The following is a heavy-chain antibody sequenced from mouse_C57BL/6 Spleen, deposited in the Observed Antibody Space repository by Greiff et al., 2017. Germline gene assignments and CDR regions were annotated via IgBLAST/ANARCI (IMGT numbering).Heavy chain of an antibody. Sequence: DVMLVESGGGLVQPGESLKLSCESNEYEFPSHDMSWVRKTPEKRLELVAAINSDGGSTYYPDTMERRFVISRDNTKKTLYLQMSSLGSEDTALYYCARDSSGGFAYWGQGTLVTVSA. D-gene: IGHD3-2*02. CDR1: EYEFPSHD. J-gene: IGHJ3*01. CDR2: INSDGGST. CDR3: ARDSSGGFAY. V-gene: IGHV5-2*01.